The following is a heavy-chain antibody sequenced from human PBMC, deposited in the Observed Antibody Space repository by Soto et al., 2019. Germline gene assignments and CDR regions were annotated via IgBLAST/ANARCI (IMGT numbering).Heavy chain of an antibody. CDR2: IYAGGVNI. Sequence: ASVKVSCKAIGYSFTSHYMHWVRQAPGQRLEWMGTIYAGGVNIGYAQKFQGRVTMTRDTSASTAYMELSSLRSEDTAVYYCAKDHSGYDPPYYFDYWGQG. CDR1: GYSFTSHY. J-gene: IGHJ4*02. D-gene: IGHD5-12*01. V-gene: IGHV1-46*01. CDR3: AKDHSGYDPPYYFDY.